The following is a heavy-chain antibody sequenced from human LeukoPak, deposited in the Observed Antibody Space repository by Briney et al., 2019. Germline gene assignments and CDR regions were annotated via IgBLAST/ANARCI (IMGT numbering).Heavy chain of an antibody. CDR1: GLSFSSYS. CDR3: AKDAASPEY. Sequence: GGSLRLSCAVSGLSFSSYSMSRVRLAPGAGLYWVSGISASGSGTYYPDSLMGRFTISRDNSKNTLYLQMNNLRVDDTAVYYCAKDAASPEYWGQGTLVTVST. J-gene: IGHJ4*02. V-gene: IGHV3-23*01. D-gene: IGHD5-18*01. CDR2: ISASGSGT.